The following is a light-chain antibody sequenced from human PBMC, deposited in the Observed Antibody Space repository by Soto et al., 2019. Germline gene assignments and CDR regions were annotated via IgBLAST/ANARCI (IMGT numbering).Light chain of an antibody. CDR1: QSFSTY. J-gene: IGKJ4*01. V-gene: IGKV3-11*01. CDR2: DAS. CDR3: QQGGS. Sequence: EIVFTQSPATLSLSPGEGATLSCRASQSFSTYLAWYQQKPGQAPRLLIYDASNRATGIPARFSGSGSGTDFTLTISSLEPEDFAVYYCQQGGSFGGGTKGEIK.